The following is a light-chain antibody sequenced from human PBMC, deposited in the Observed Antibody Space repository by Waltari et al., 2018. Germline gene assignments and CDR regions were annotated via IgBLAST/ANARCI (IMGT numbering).Light chain of an antibody. V-gene: IGLV2-14*03. CDR1: SRDVGGYNF. J-gene: IGLJ2*01. CDR2: DVG. CDR3: CSYTRSGSLV. Sequence: QSALTQPASVSGSPGQSISISCTGTSRDVGGYNFVSWYQQLPGKAPKLIIYDVGNRPSGVSNRFSGSKSGNTASLISSGLQADDEADYYCCSYTRSGSLVFGGGTKLTVL.